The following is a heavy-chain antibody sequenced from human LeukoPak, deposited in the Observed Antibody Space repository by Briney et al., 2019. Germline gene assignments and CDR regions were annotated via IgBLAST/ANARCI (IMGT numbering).Heavy chain of an antibody. CDR2: ISAYNGNT. V-gene: IGHV1-18*01. Sequence: GASVKVSCKASGYTFTSYDISWLRQAPGQGLEWMGRISAYNGNTNYAQKLQGRVTMTTDTSTRTAYMELRGLRSDDTAVYFCAREYYDYYEGFDYWGQGTLVTVSS. D-gene: IGHD3-22*01. J-gene: IGHJ4*02. CDR1: GYTFTSYD. CDR3: AREYYDYYEGFDY.